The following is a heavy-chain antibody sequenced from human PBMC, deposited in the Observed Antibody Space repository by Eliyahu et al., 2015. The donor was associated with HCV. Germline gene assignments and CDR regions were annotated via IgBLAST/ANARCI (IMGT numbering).Heavy chain of an antibody. CDR1: GGSITTYX. CDR3: ASGGGGIAVAGTGGWFDP. CDR2: IHYSGST. V-gene: IGHV4-59*01. D-gene: IGHD6-19*01. Sequence: QVQLQESGPGLVKPSETLSLTCTVSGGSITTYXWSWIRQPPGKGLEWIGXIHYSGSTNYNPSLKSRVTISVDTSKTHFSLKLSSVTAADTAVYYCASGGGGIAVAGTGGWFDPWGQGTLVTVSS. J-gene: IGHJ5*02.